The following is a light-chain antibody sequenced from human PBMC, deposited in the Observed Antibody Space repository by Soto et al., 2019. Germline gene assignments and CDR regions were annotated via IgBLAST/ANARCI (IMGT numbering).Light chain of an antibody. CDR2: SVS. J-gene: IGKJ1*01. CDR3: QESYSIRT. CDR1: QGIRNY. Sequence: DIPMTQSPSSLSASVGDRVTITCRASQGIRNYLNWYQQKAGEAPRLLIYSVSTLQSGVPSRFSGGGSGADFTLTISSLQPEDVGTYYCQESYSIRTFGLGTKVDIK. V-gene: IGKV1-39*01.